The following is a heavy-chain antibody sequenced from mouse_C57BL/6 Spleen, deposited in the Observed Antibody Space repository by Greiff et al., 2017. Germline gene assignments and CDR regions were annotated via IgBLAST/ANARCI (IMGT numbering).Heavy chain of an antibody. CDR2: ICCDDDK. J-gene: IGHJ2*01. CDR1: GFSLSTFGMG. Sequence: QVTLKVSGPGILQPSQSLSLTCSSSGFSLSTFGMGVVWIRQPSGKGLAWLAHICCDDDKYYNQALKSRLTISKDTSKNQVFLKIANVDTADTATYCCARLYYDYTGGFDYWGQGTTLTVSS. V-gene: IGHV8-8*01. D-gene: IGHD2-4*01. CDR3: ARLYYDYTGGFDY.